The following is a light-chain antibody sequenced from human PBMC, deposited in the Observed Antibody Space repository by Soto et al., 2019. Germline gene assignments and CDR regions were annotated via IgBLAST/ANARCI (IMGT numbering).Light chain of an antibody. Sequence: QSVLTQPPSVSGAPGQRVTISCTGSSSNIGAGYDVHWYQQLPGTAPKLLIYGNSNRPSGVPDRFSGSTSGTSASLAITGLQAEDEADYYCQSYDRSLSGGVFGGGTKLTVL. CDR1: SSNIGAGYD. CDR3: QSYDRSLSGGV. CDR2: GNS. V-gene: IGLV1-40*01. J-gene: IGLJ3*02.